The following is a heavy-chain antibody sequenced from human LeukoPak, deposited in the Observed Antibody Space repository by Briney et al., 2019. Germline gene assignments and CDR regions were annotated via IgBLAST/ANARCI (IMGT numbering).Heavy chain of an antibody. D-gene: IGHD3-22*01. CDR3: ASTDSSGYYGY. CDR2: IYYSGST. V-gene: IGHV4-59*01. Sequence: SETLSLTCTVSGGSISSYYWSWIRQPPGKGLEWIGCIYYSGSTNYNPSLKSRVTISVDTSKNQFSLKLSSVTAADTAVYYCASTDSSGYYGYWGQGTLVTVSS. CDR1: GGSISSYY. J-gene: IGHJ4*02.